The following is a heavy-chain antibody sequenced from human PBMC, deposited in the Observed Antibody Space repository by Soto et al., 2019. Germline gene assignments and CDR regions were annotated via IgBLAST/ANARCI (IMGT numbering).Heavy chain of an antibody. CDR1: GESFSGYY. Sequence: PSETLSLTCAVYGESFSGYYWSWIRQPPGKGLEWIGEINHSGSTNYNPSLKSRVTISVDTSKNQFSLKLSSVTAADTAVYYCARVGNTYYDFWSGYHPDLDVWGQGTTVTVSS. CDR2: INHSGST. J-gene: IGHJ6*02. V-gene: IGHV4-34*01. D-gene: IGHD3-3*01. CDR3: ARVGNTYYDFWSGYHPDLDV.